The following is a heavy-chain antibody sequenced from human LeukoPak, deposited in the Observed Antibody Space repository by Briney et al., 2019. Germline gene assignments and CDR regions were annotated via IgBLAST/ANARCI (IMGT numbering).Heavy chain of an antibody. V-gene: IGHV1-46*01. CDR2: ISPSGDST. CDR1: GYTFTTYY. Sequence: ASVKVSCKASGYTFTTYYMHWVRQAPGQGLEWMGIISPSGDSTNYAQKFQGRVTITRDTSIGTAYMELSSLISDDTAVYYCASEAFCAGGSCYLHRVASWGPGTLVTVSS. J-gene: IGHJ4*02. D-gene: IGHD2-15*01. CDR3: ASEAFCAGGSCYLHRVAS.